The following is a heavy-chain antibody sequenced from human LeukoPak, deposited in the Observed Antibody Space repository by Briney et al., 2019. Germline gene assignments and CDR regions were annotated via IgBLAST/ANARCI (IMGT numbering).Heavy chain of an antibody. CDR1: GGTFSIYA. Sequence: GASVKVSCKASGGTFSIYAISWVRQAPGQGLEWMGRIIPIFGTANYAQKFQGRVTITADKSTSTAYMELSSLRSEDTAVYYCARVADYYVSSGPWGQGTLVTVSS. CDR2: IIPIFGTA. J-gene: IGHJ5*02. D-gene: IGHD3-22*01. CDR3: ARVADYYVSSGP. V-gene: IGHV1-69*06.